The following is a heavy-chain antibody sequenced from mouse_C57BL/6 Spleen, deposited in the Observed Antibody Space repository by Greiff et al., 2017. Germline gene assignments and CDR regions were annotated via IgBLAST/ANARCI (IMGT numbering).Heavy chain of an antibody. J-gene: IGHJ2*01. D-gene: IGHD1-1*01. CDR3: TTLITTVVAPSYFDY. Sequence: VQLQQSGAELVRPGASVKLSCTASGFNIKDDYMHWVKQRPEQGLEWIGWIDPENGDTEYASKFQGKATITADTSSNTAYLQLSSLTSEDTAVYYCTTLITTVVAPSYFDYWGQGTTLTVSS. V-gene: IGHV14-4*01. CDR1: GFNIKDDY. CDR2: IDPENGDT.